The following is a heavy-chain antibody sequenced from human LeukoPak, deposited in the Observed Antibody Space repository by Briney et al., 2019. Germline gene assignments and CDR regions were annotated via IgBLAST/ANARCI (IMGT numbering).Heavy chain of an antibody. D-gene: IGHD5-12*01. CDR2: IGGSGGPI. Sequence: GGSLRLSCVASGFTFSNYEINWVRRAPGKGLEWVSYIGGSGGPIFYGDSMKGRLTISRDNAKNSVYPQMNSLRAEDTAVYYCARDVRWLRFVFDHWGQGIPVTVSS. CDR3: ARDVRWLRFVFDH. CDR1: GFTFSNYE. V-gene: IGHV3-48*03. J-gene: IGHJ4*02.